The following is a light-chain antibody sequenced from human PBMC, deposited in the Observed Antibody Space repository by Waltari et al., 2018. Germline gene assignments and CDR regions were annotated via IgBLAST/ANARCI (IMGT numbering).Light chain of an antibody. J-gene: IGKJ4*01. CDR1: QSVSSY. CDR2: DAS. Sequence: EIVLTQSPVTLSLSPGERATLSCRASQSVSSYLAWYQQKLGQAPRLLIYDASNRATGIPARFSGTGSGTDFTLTISSLEPEDFAIYYCQQRSKWPKTFGGGTKVEIK. CDR3: QQRSKWPKT. V-gene: IGKV3-11*01.